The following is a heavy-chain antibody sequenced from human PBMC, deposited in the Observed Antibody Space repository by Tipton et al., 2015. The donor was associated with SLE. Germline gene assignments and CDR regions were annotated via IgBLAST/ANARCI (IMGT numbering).Heavy chain of an antibody. CDR3: ARDLHGGYRGGAFDI. D-gene: IGHD5-12*01. CDR2: IYYSGST. J-gene: IGHJ3*02. V-gene: IGHV4-59*01. CDR1: GGSISSYY. Sequence: TLSLTCTVSGGSISSYYWSWIRQPPGRGLEWIGYIYYSGSTNYNPSLKSRVTISVDTSKNQFSLKLSSVTAADTAVYYCARDLHGGYRGGAFDIWGQGTMVTASS.